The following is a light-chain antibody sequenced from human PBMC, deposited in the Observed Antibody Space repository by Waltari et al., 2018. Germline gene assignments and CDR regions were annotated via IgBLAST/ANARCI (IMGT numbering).Light chain of an antibody. CDR2: RAS. CDR1: KSVGTN. V-gene: IGKV3D-15*01. CDR3: QQYNDWPRT. Sequence: ELVLTQSPATLAVSPGDRVTLSCRASKSVGTNLAWYQHRPGRAPRLLVYRASTRASYIPARFSASGSGTEFTLSISTLQSEDSAVFYCQQYNDWPRTFGQGTKVEIK. J-gene: IGKJ1*01.